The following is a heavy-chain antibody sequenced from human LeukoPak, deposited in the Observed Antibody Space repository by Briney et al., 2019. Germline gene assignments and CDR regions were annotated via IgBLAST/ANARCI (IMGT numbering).Heavy chain of an antibody. CDR1: GGSISSYY. J-gene: IGHJ6*03. D-gene: IGHD6-13*01. CDR2: IYYSGST. V-gene: IGHV4-59*01. CDR3: ARVLVPGIAAAGYYYYYYMDV. Sequence: PSETLSLTCTVSGGSISSYYWSWIRQPPGKGLEWIGYIYYSGSTNYNPSLKSRVTISVDTSKNQFSLKLSSVTAADTAVYYCARVLVPGIAAAGYYYYYYMDVWGKGTTVTISS.